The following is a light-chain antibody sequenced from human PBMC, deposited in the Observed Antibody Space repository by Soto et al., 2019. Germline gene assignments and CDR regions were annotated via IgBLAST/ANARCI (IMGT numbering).Light chain of an antibody. CDR3: QKYNSAPPLT. V-gene: IGKV1-27*01. Sequence: DIQMTQSPSSLSASVGDRVTITCRASQGISNYLAWYQQKPGKVPKLLIYAASTLQSGVTSRFSGSGSGTDFTLTISSLQPEDVATYYCQKYNSAPPLTFGGGTKVEIK. CDR2: AAS. J-gene: IGKJ4*01. CDR1: QGISNY.